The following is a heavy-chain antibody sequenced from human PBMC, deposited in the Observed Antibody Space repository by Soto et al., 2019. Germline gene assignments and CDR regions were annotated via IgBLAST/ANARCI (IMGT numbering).Heavy chain of an antibody. CDR2: MNPNSGNT. J-gene: IGHJ6*03. CDR1: GYTFTSYD. Sequence: QVQLVQSGAEVKKPGASVKVSCKASGYTFTSYDINWVRQATGQGLEWMGWMNPNSGNTGYAQKFQGRVTMTRNTSISTAYMELSSLRSEDTAVYYCAVRAPYDFWSGYNPYHYYYYMDVWGKGTTVTVSS. D-gene: IGHD3-3*01. CDR3: AVRAPYDFWSGYNPYHYYYYMDV. V-gene: IGHV1-8*01.